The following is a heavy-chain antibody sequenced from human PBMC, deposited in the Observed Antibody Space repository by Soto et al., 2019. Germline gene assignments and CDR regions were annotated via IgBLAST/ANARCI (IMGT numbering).Heavy chain of an antibody. CDR2: ISGSGGIT. J-gene: IGHJ6*02. D-gene: IGHD3-10*01. CDR1: GFTFGDHA. Sequence: GGSLRLSCAASGFTFGDHAMSWVPRAPGRGLGGVSVISGSGGITYYEDSVKGRFTISRDNAKNTLYLQMNSLRAEDTAVYYCAKGLLIMVRKVIIPHQYYYGMDVWGQGTTVTVSS. V-gene: IGHV3-23*01. CDR3: AKGLLIMVRKVIIPHQYYYGMDV.